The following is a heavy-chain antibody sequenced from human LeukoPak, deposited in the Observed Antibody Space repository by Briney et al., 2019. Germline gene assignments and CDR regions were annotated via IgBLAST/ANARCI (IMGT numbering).Heavy chain of an antibody. Sequence: GGSLRLSCAASGFPFSSYWMTWVRQAPGKGLEWVANIKQDGSEKYYVDSVKGRFTISRDNAKNSLYLQMNSLRTEDTALYYCAKDLGIAAAGTSCTDVWGQGTTVTVSS. CDR2: IKQDGSEK. D-gene: IGHD6-13*01. J-gene: IGHJ6*02. CDR3: AKDLGIAAAGTSCTDV. V-gene: IGHV3-7*03. CDR1: GFPFSSYW.